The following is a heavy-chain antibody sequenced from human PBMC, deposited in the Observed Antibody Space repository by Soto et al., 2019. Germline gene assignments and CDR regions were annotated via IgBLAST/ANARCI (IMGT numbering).Heavy chain of an antibody. D-gene: IGHD1-1*01. CDR1: GYTFTEYY. CDR3: ARVGVSGTFDY. CDR2: ISHNRGGT. Sequence: GAAVKVSFKASGYTFTEYYIDWVRQAPGQGLEWMGWISHNRGGTNYAQKFQGRATMTRDTSISTAYMDLSRLRSDDTAVYSCARVGVSGTFDYWGQGTLVTVPQ. J-gene: IGHJ4*02. V-gene: IGHV1-2*02.